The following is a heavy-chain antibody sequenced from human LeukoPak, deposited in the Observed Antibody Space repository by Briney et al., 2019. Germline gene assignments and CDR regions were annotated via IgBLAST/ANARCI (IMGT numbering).Heavy chain of an antibody. CDR1: GFTFSSYN. V-gene: IGHV3-21*01. J-gene: IGHJ6*04. CDR2: ITSSSSYI. Sequence: PGGSLRLSCAASGFTFSSYNMNWVRQAPGKGLEWVSSITSSSSYIYYADSVKGRFTISRDNAKNSLYLQMNSPRAEDTAVYYCAELGITMIGGVWGKGTTVTISS. CDR3: AELGITMIGGV. D-gene: IGHD3-10*02.